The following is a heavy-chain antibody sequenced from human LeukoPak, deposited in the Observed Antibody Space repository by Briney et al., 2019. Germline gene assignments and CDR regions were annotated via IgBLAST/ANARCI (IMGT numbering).Heavy chain of an antibody. Sequence: KPSETLSLTCAVYGGSFSGYYWSWIRQPPGKGLEWIGEINHSGSTNHNPSLKSRVTISVDTSKNQFSLKLSSVTAADTAVYYCARRGLRYFDWFNWGQGTLVTVSS. J-gene: IGHJ4*02. CDR1: GGSFSGYY. V-gene: IGHV4-34*01. CDR3: ARRGLRYFDWFN. D-gene: IGHD3-9*01. CDR2: INHSGST.